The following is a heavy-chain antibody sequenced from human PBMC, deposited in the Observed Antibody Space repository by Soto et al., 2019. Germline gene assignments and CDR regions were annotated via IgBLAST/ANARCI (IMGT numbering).Heavy chain of an antibody. V-gene: IGHV3-72*01. CDR2: VRNKASSYIT. CDR1: GFTFSDHH. CDR3: AKIYGMDV. Sequence: GGSLRLSCAASGFTFSDHHMDWVRQAPGKGLEWVGRVRNKASSYITEYAASLKGRFTISRDDSRNSLYLQINSLKTEDTAVYYCAKIYGMDVWGQGTIVTVSS. J-gene: IGHJ6*02.